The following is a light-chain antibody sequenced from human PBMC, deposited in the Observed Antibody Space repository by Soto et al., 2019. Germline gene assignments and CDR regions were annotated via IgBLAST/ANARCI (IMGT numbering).Light chain of an antibody. J-gene: IGKJ1*01. CDR1: ESPSRL. Sequence: DIQMTQSPSTLSASVGDRVPITCRSSESPSRLVAWYRQKPGKAPNLAIYESSSLESGVPSSFSGGGSGTEFTLTISSLQPEDFATYYCQQFHSYPWTVGQGPKVEIK. CDR2: ESS. CDR3: QQFHSYPWT. V-gene: IGKV1-5*03.